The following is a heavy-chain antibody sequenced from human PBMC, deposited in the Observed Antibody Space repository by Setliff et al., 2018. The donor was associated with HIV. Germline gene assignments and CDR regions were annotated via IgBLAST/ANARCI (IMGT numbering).Heavy chain of an antibody. CDR2: IYYSGST. J-gene: IGHJ4*02. D-gene: IGHD2-21*02. V-gene: IGHV4-59*08. CDR3: ARGGAFCGRDSCYYLDY. CDR1: GGSISSYY. Sequence: SETLSLTCTVSGGSISSYYWSWIRQPPGKGLEWIGYIYYSGSTNYNPSLKSRVTISVDTSKNQFSLKLSSVTAADTAVYYCARGGAFCGRDSCYYLDYWGQGILVTVSS.